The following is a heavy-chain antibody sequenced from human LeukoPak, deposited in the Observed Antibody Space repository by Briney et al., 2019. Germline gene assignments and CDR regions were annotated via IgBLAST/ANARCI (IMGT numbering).Heavy chain of an antibody. D-gene: IGHD3-16*02. CDR3: ARGRYYVWGSYRYSGAFDI. CDR2: IYYTGST. CDR1: GGSISSSSYY. J-gene: IGHJ3*02. Sequence: PSETLSLTCTVSGGSISSSSYYWGWIRQPPGKGLEWIGIIYYTGSTYYNPSLKSRVTISVDTSKNQFSLKLSSVTAADTAVYYCARGRYYVWGSYRYSGAFDIWGQGTMVTVSS. V-gene: IGHV4-39*01.